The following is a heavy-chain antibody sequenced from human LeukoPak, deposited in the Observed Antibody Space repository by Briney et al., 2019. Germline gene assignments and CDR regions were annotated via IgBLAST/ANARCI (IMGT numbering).Heavy chain of an antibody. J-gene: IGHJ4*02. CDR3: ARGTYGTPHFED. V-gene: IGHV3-11*01. CDR1: GCTFSDSY. CDR2: ISGSGSIT. Sequence: GGSLTLSCADSGCTFSDSYMSWICQAPGKGLEWVSYISGSGSITYYADSVKGRFTVSRENSKSLLYLQMNSLRVEDTAVYYCARGTYGTPHFEDWGQGTLVTVSS. D-gene: IGHD1-1*01.